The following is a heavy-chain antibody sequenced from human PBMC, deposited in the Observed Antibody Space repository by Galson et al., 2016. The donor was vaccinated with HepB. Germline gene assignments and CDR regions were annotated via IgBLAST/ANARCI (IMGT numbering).Heavy chain of an antibody. CDR3: ARDLASSAGQYLRR. J-gene: IGHJ1*01. CDR1: GYIFTDYG. D-gene: IGHD6-13*01. V-gene: IGHV1-18*01. CDR2: ISGDNAYT. Sequence: SVKVSCKASGYIFTDYGISWLRQAPGQGPEWLAWISGDNAYTNYAPRFQDRITMTTETSTNTAYMELRRLTPDDTAVYFCARDLASSAGQYLRRWGQGTLVSVSS.